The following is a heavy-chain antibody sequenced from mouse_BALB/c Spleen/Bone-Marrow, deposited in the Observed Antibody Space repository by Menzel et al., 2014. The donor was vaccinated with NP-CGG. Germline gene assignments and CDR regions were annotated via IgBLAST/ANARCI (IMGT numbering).Heavy chain of an antibody. V-gene: IGHV1-80*01. CDR2: IYPGDGET. J-gene: IGHJ2*01. CDR1: GYPFSSYW. Sequence: QVQLLQSGAELVRPGSSVKISCKASGYPFSSYWMNWVKQRPGQGLEWMGQIYPGDGETNYNGKFKGNATLTADKSSSTAYMQLISLTSEDSAVYFYERKYGDYWGQGTTLTVSS. CDR3: ERKYGDY. D-gene: IGHD2-10*02.